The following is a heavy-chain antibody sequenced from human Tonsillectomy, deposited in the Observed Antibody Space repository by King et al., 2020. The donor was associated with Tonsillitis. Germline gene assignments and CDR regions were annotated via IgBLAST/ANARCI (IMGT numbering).Heavy chain of an antibody. J-gene: IGHJ5*02. D-gene: IGHD6-6*01. Sequence: TLKESGPTLVKPTQTLTLTCTFSGFSLTTGGVGVGWIRQPPGKALEWLALIYWDDNKRYSPSLKSRLTITKDTSKNLVVLTMTNMDPVDTATYYCALSGRYSSSSLNAGAHYWFDPWGQGTLVPVSS. CDR3: ALSGRYSSSSLNAGAHYWFDP. V-gene: IGHV2-5*02. CDR2: IYWDDNK. CDR1: GFSLTTGGVG.